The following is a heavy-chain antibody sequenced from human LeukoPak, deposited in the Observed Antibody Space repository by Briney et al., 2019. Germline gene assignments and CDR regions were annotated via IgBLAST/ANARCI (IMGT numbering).Heavy chain of an antibody. D-gene: IGHD2-15*01. V-gene: IGHV3-23*01. CDR3: AQTRFISPRYCFDY. CDR2: IGNSGTST. CDR1: GFTFSNYA. J-gene: IGHJ4*02. Sequence: GGSPRLSCAASGFTFSNYAMSWVRQAPGEGLEWVSGIGNSGTSTYYADSVKGRLTISRDNSKDTLFLQMNSLRAEDTAVYFCAQTRFISPRYCFDYWGQGTLVTVSS.